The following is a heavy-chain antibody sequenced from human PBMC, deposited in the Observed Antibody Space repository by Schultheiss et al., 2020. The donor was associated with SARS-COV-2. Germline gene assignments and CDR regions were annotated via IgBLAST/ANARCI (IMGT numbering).Heavy chain of an antibody. CDR3: ARTVPLTGDWVGGDYYYGMDV. D-gene: IGHD7-27*01. CDR1: GGSISSSNW. Sequence: SQTLSLTCTVSGGSISSSNWWSWVRQPPGKGLEWIGYIYYSGSTNYNPSLKSRVTISVDTSKNQFSLKLSSVTAADTAVYYCARTVPLTGDWVGGDYYYGMDVWGQGTTVTVSS. V-gene: IGHV4-4*02. J-gene: IGHJ6*02. CDR2: IYYSGST.